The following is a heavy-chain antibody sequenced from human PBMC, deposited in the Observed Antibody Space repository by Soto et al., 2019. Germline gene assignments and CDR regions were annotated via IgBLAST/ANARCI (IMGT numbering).Heavy chain of an antibody. CDR2: IYYSGSS. J-gene: IGHJ4*02. V-gene: IGHV4-59*08. D-gene: IGHD2-15*01. CDR3: ASRYGGNFDY. CDR1: GGSISSYY. Sequence: QVQLQESGPGLVKPSETLSLTCTVSGGSISSYYWSWIRQPPGKGLEWIGYIYYSGSSNYNPSLKHRVTISVDTSKNQVSLKLSSVTAADAAVDYWASRYGGNFDYWGQGTLVTVSS.